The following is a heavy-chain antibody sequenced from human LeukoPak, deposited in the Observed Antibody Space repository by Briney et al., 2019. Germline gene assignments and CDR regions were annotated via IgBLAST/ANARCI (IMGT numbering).Heavy chain of an antibody. CDR1: GFTFSSYS. CDR2: ISSSSSYI. V-gene: IGHV3-21*01. D-gene: IGHD2-2*01. Sequence: GGPLRLSCAASGFTFSSYSMNWVRQAPGKGLEWVSSISSSSSYIYYADSVKGRFTISRDNAKNSLYLQMNSLRAEDTAVYYCASGEGGIVVVPAANDYWGQGTLVTVSS. CDR3: ASGEGGIVVVPAANDY. J-gene: IGHJ4*02.